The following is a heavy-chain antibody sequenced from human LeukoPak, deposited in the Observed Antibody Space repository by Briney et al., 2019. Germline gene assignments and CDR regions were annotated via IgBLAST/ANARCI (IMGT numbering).Heavy chain of an antibody. CDR2: IKSKTDGGTT. D-gene: IGHD3-22*01. Sequence: GGSLRLSCAASGFTFSNAWMSWVRQAPGKGVEWVGRIKSKTDGGTTDYAAPVKGRFTISRDDSKNTLYLQMNSLKTEDTAVYYCTTDKKYYDSSGRFDYWGQGTLVTVSS. CDR3: TTDKKYYDSSGRFDY. V-gene: IGHV3-15*01. J-gene: IGHJ4*02. CDR1: GFTFSNAW.